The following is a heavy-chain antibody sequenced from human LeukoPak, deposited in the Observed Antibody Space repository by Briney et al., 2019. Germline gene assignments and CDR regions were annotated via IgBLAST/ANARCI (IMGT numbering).Heavy chain of an antibody. CDR2: ISSSGSTI. J-gene: IGHJ4*02. CDR3: AKGLGSYYYGSGSFADY. Sequence: GGSLRLSCAASGFTFSSYEMNWVRQAPGKGLEWVSYISSSGSTIYYADSVKGRFTISRDNAKNSLSLQMNSLRAEDTAVYYCAKGLGSYYYGSGSFADYWGQGALVTVSS. V-gene: IGHV3-48*03. CDR1: GFTFSSYE. D-gene: IGHD3-10*01.